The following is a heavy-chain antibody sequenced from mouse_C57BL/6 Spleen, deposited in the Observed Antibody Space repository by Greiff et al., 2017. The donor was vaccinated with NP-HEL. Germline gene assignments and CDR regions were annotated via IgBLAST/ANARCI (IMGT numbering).Heavy chain of an antibody. V-gene: IGHV7-3*01. CDR3: ARSYYYGSSHYYAMDY. CDR1: GFTFTDYY. J-gene: IGHJ4*01. CDR2: IRNKANGNTT. D-gene: IGHD1-1*01. Sequence: DVKLVESGGGLVQPGGSLSLSCAASGFTFTDYYMSWVRQPPGKALEWLGFIRNKANGNTTEYSASVKGRFTISRDNSQSILYLQMNALRAEDSATYYCARSYYYGSSHYYAMDYWGQGTSVTVSS.